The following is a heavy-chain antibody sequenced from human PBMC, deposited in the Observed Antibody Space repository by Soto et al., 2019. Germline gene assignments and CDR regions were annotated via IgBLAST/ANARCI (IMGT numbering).Heavy chain of an antibody. V-gene: IGHV4-34*01. Sequence: QVQLHQWGAGLLKPSETLSLTCGVYNGSFMGYYWTWVRQPPGKGLEWIGEINHFGSPNYNPSLKSRVAISIDTSKHQFSLSLRSLTAADTTVYYCASLNGGRFLDKGDYWGQGILVTVSS. CDR2: INHFGSP. J-gene: IGHJ4*02. CDR1: NGSFMGYY. D-gene: IGHD3-3*01. CDR3: ASLNGGRFLDKGDY.